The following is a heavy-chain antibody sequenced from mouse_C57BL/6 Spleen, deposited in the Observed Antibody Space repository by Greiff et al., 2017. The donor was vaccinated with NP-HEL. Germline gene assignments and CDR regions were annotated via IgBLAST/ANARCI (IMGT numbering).Heavy chain of an antibody. CDR3: AINYAYAMDY. J-gene: IGHJ4*01. CDR2: IYPGDGDT. V-gene: IGHV1-80*01. CDR1: GYAFSSYW. Sequence: VQLQQSGAELVKPGASVKISCKASGYAFSSYWMNWVKQWPGKGLEWIGQIYPGDGDTNYNGKFKGKATLTADKSSSTAYMQLSSLTSEDSAVYFCAINYAYAMDYWGQGTSVTVSS. D-gene: IGHD2-1*01.